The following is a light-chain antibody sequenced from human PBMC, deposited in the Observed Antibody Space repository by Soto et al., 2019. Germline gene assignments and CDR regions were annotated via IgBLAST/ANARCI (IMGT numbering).Light chain of an antibody. CDR2: KAS. J-gene: IGKJ1*01. Sequence: DIQMTQSPSTLPASVGDRVTITCRASQSISSWLAWYQHKPGKAPNLLIYKASNLATRVPSRFSGGGSGTEFTLTISSLQPDDFATYCCQQYYSYPRTFGQGTKVEIK. V-gene: IGKV1-5*03. CDR3: QQYYSYPRT. CDR1: QSISSW.